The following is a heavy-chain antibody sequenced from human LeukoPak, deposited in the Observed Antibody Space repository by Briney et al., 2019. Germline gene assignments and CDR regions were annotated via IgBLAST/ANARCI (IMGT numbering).Heavy chain of an antibody. CDR3: ARSYYDYVWGSYRLIGPFDY. Sequence: SETLSLTCAVSGGSISSGGYSWSWIRQPPGKGLEWIGYIYHSGSTYYNPSLKSRVTISVDTSKNQFSLKLSSVTAADTAVYYCARSYYDYVWGSYRLIGPFDYWGQGTLVTVSS. V-gene: IGHV4-30-2*01. J-gene: IGHJ4*02. CDR1: GGSISSGGYS. D-gene: IGHD3-16*02. CDR2: IYHSGST.